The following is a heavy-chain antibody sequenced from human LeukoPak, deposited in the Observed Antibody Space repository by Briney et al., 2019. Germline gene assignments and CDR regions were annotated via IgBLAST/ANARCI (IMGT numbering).Heavy chain of an antibody. Sequence: GGSLRLSCAASGFTFTTYGMHWVRQAPGKGLVWVSRIMSDGRSTYADSVKGRFTISRDTAKNTLYLQMNSLRAEDTAVYYCARDSQFIGLLYWGQGTLVTVSS. CDR2: IMSDGRST. CDR3: ARDSQFIGLLY. V-gene: IGHV3-74*01. D-gene: IGHD5-24*01. J-gene: IGHJ4*02. CDR1: GFTFTTYG.